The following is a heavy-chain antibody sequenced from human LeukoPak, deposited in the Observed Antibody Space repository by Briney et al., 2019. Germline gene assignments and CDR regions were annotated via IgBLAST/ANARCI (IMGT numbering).Heavy chain of an antibody. J-gene: IGHJ6*04. CDR2: IQSSSNTI. V-gene: IGHV3-48*01. CDR3: AELGITMIGGV. D-gene: IGHD3-10*02. CDR1: GFTFSTYS. Sequence: PGGSLRLSCAASGFTFSTYSMNWVRQTPGKGLEWVSYIQSSSNTIYYADSVKGRFTISRDNAKNALYLQMNSLKAEDTAVYYCAELGITMIGGVWGKGTTVTISS.